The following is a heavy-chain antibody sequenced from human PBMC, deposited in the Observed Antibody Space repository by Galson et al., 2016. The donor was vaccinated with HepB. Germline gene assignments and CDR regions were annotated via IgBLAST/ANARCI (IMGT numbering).Heavy chain of an antibody. V-gene: IGHV4-39*01. CDR2: IYSSGRT. CDR3: MSRSINYGFWSSSHVPDY. J-gene: IGHJ4*02. Sequence: SETLSLTCSVSGGSISSNTHYWGWIRQPPGKGLEWIATIYSSGRTYYNPSLKSRVTISVDTSKNQFSLQLRSLTSADTAVFYCMSRSINYGFWSSSHVPDYWGQGTLVTVSS. D-gene: IGHD3-3*01. CDR1: GGSISSNTHY.